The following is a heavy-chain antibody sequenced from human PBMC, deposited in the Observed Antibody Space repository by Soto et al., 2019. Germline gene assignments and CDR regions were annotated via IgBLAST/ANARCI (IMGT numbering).Heavy chain of an antibody. D-gene: IGHD3-16*01. CDR3: TRQTTGGCPPQEFDH. Sequence: PSETLSLTCSVSGVSVSSPSFYWAWVRQSPGKGLEWIGSLYYIGSAYYSPSLKSRITISADSSRNQFSLKLASVTAADTGLYFCTRQTTGGCPPQEFDHWGQGALVTVSS. J-gene: IGHJ4*02. CDR1: GVSVSSPSFY. CDR2: LYYIGSA. V-gene: IGHV4-39*01.